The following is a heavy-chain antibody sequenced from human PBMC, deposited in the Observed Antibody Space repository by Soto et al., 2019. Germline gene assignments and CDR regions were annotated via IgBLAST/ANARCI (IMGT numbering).Heavy chain of an antibody. J-gene: IGHJ6*02. CDR2: INHSGST. V-gene: IGHV4-34*01. Sequence: QVQLQQWGAGLLKPSETLSLTCAVYGGSFSGYYWSWIRQPPGKGLEWIGEINHSGSTNYNPSLKSRVPISVDTSKNQFSLKLSSVTAADTAVYYCARGGYYYGSGRIPYYSYGMDVWGQGTTVTVSS. CDR1: GGSFSGYY. D-gene: IGHD3-10*01. CDR3: ARGGYYYGSGRIPYYSYGMDV.